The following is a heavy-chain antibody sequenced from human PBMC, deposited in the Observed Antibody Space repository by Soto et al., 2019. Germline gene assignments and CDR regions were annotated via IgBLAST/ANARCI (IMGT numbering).Heavy chain of an antibody. J-gene: IGHJ4*02. CDR1: GYSFTRLD. CDR3: ARGVSAGVDY. Sequence: ASVKVSCKASGYSFTRLDINWVRQTAGQGIAWMGWMRPSTGRTGYAQKFQGRVTMTRDTSINTAYMELTTLTSDDTALYYCARGVSAGVDYWGQGTLVTVSS. V-gene: IGHV1-8*01. D-gene: IGHD1-26*01. CDR2: MRPSTGRT.